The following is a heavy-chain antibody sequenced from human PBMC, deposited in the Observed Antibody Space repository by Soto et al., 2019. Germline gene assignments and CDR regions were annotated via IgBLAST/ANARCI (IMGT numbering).Heavy chain of an antibody. Sequence: ASVKVSCKTSGYTFSNYGITWVRQAPGQGLEWMGWINPKSGGTMYPQKFQGRVTMTWDTSISTAYMALTRLRSDDTAVYYCARDLAKGGGSAGFDYWGQGTLVTVSS. V-gene: IGHV1-2*02. D-gene: IGHD1-26*01. CDR1: GYTFSNYG. CDR3: ARDLAKGGGSAGFDY. CDR2: INPKSGGT. J-gene: IGHJ4*02.